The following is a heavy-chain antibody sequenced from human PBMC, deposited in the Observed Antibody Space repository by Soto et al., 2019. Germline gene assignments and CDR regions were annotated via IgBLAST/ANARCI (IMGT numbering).Heavy chain of an antibody. Sequence: PSETLSLTCTVSGGSISSSSYYWCWIRQPPGKGLEWIGSIYYSGSTYYNPSLKSRVTISVDTSKNQFSLKLSSVTAADTAVYYCARHGAGIFGVVLPPPWYLEQAHFDYWGQGTLVTVSS. CDR2: IYYSGST. D-gene: IGHD3-3*01. CDR1: GGSISSSSYY. CDR3: ARHGAGIFGVVLPPPWYLEQAHFDY. J-gene: IGHJ4*02. V-gene: IGHV4-39*01.